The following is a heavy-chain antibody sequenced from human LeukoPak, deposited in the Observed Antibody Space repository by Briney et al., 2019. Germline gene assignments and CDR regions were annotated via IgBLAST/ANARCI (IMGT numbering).Heavy chain of an antibody. CDR3: AREHAGPPYFDY. J-gene: IGHJ4*02. D-gene: IGHD2-8*01. CDR2: IYYSGST. CDR1: GGSISSGGYS. V-gene: IGHV4-31*03. Sequence: SQTLSLTCTVSGGSISSGGYSWSWIRQHPGKGLEWIGYIYYSGSTYYNPSPKSRVTISVDTSKNQFSLKLSSVTAADTAVYYCAREHAGPPYFDYWGQGTLVTVSS.